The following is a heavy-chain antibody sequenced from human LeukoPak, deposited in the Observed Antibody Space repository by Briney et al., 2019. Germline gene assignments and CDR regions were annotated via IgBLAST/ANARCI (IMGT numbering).Heavy chain of an antibody. D-gene: IGHD6-13*01. CDR2: RYYRSKWYN. V-gene: IGHV6-1*01. J-gene: IGHJ3*02. CDR1: GDSVSRNSAA. Sequence: SQTLSLTCTICGDSVSRNSAAWNWISQSPSRGLEWLGRRYYRSKWYNDYAVSVKSRITINPDTSKNQFYLQLNSVTPEDTAVYYCARGSSSWYPDDAFDIWGQGTMVTVSS. CDR3: ARGSSSWYPDDAFDI.